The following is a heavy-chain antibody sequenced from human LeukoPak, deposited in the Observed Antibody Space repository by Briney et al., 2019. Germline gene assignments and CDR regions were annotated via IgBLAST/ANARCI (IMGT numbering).Heavy chain of an antibody. J-gene: IGHJ4*02. CDR1: GGTFSSYA. V-gene: IGHV1-69*13. CDR2: IIPIFGTA. D-gene: IGHD2-2*03. CDR3: VLDIVVVPAAKTFDY. Sequence: GASLKVSCKASGGTFSSYAISWVRQAPGQGLEWMGGIIPIFGTANYAQKFQGRVTITADESTSTAYMELSSLRSEDTAVYYCVLDIVVVPAAKTFDYWGQGTLVTVSS.